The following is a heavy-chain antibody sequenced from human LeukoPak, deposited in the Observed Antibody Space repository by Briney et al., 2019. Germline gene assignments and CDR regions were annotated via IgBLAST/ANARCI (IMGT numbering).Heavy chain of an antibody. CDR1: GFTFSSYG. D-gene: IGHD4-17*01. J-gene: IGHJ4*02. CDR2: IWYDGSNK. V-gene: IGHV3-33*01. Sequence: PGGSLRLSCAASGFTFSSYGVHWGRKAPGKGLGWVAAIWYDGSNKYYADSVKGRFPISRDNSKNTPYLQMNSLRAEDTAVYYCARGNYGDYVSFDYWGQGTLVTVSS. CDR3: ARGNYGDYVSFDY.